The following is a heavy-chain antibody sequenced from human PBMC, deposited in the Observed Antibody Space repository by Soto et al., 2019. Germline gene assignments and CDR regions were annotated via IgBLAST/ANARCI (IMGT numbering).Heavy chain of an antibody. J-gene: IGHJ4*02. CDR2: IKSRADGGTT. Sequence: PGGSLSLSCVASGFTFTDAWMNWVRQTPGKGLEWVGRIKSRADGGTTGYPEPVKGRFTISRDDSINTVYLQMNSLKIEDTAVYYCTTSDAGSYYAFDYWGQGTLVTVSS. CDR1: GFTFTDAW. CDR3: TTSDAGSYYAFDY. V-gene: IGHV3-15*07. D-gene: IGHD3-10*01.